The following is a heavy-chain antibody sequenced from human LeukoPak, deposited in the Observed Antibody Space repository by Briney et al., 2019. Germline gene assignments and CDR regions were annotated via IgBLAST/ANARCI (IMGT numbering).Heavy chain of an antibody. Sequence: KSSETLSLTCTVSGGSISSSSYYWGWIRQPPGKGLEWIGSIYYSGSTYYNPPLKSRVTISVDTSKNQFSLKLSSVTAADTAVYYCARPYSGSYVGAFDIWGQGTMVTVSS. J-gene: IGHJ3*02. CDR2: IYYSGST. CDR1: GGSISSSSYY. CDR3: ARPYSGSYVGAFDI. V-gene: IGHV4-39*01. D-gene: IGHD1-26*01.